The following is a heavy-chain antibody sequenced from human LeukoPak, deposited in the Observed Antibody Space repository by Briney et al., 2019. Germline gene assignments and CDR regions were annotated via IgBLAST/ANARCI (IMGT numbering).Heavy chain of an antibody. J-gene: IGHJ4*02. CDR2: IYHSGST. CDR3: ASGPNFGY. V-gene: IGHV4-38-2*01. CDR1: GYSISSGYY. Sequence: SETLSLTCAVSGYSISSGYYWGWIRQPPGKGLEWIGSIYHSGSTYYNPSLKSRVTISVDTSKNQFSLKLSSVTAADTAVYHCASGPNFGYWGQGTLVTVSS.